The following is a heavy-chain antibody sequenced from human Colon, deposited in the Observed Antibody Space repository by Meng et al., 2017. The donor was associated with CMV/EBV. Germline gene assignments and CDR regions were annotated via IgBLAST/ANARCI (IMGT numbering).Heavy chain of an antibody. CDR1: GFTFSSYW. V-gene: IGHV3-74*01. CDR3: AIGDSHAFDL. D-gene: IGHD2-21*02. CDR2: INSDGSST. Sequence: LSFAASGFTFSSYWMHWVRQAPGKGLVWVSRINSDGSSTSYANSVKGRFTISRDNAKNTLYLQMNSLRAEDTAVYYCAIGDSHAFDLWGQGTMVTVSS. J-gene: IGHJ3*01.